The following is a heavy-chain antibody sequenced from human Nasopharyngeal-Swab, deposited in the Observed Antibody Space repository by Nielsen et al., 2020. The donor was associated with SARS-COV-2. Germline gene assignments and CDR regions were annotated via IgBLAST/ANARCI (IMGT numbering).Heavy chain of an antibody. CDR1: GFIFSASA. CDR2: IGDKEHNYAT. CDR3: TTDFYFDY. V-gene: IGHV3-73*01. J-gene: IGHJ4*02. Sequence: GESLKISCAASGFIFSASAIHWVRQASGKGLEWVGRIGDKEHNYATTYGASVQGRLTISRDDSKNTASLQMDGLKTEDTALYYCTTDFYFDYWGQGALVTVSS.